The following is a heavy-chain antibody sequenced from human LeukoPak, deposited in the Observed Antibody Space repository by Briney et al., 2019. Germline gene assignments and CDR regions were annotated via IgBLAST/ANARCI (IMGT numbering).Heavy chain of an antibody. Sequence: PSETLSLTCAVYGGSFSGYYWSWIRQPPGKGLERIGEINHSGSTNYNPSLKSRVTISVDTSKNQFSLKLSSVTAADTAVYYCARSSSSWPAYWFDPWGQGTLVTVSS. V-gene: IGHV4-34*01. CDR1: GGSFSGYY. CDR3: ARSSSSWPAYWFDP. J-gene: IGHJ5*02. D-gene: IGHD6-13*01. CDR2: INHSGST.